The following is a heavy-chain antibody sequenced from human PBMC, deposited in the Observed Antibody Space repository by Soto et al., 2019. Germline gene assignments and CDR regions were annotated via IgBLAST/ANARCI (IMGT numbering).Heavy chain of an antibody. CDR3: AKDPYSGFL. Sequence: QVQLVESGGGVVQPGRSLRLSCAASGVTLSNYGMNWVRQAPGKGPEWVAAISYDGINKYYADSVKGRFTISRDNSKNTLYLQMNSLRAEDTAVYYCAKDPYSGFLWGQGTLVTVSS. CDR2: ISYDGINK. V-gene: IGHV3-30*18. CDR1: GVTLSNYG. J-gene: IGHJ4*02. D-gene: IGHD1-26*01.